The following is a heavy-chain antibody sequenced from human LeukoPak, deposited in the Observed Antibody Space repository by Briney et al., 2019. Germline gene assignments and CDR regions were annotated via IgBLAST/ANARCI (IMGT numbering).Heavy chain of an antibody. Sequence: SETLSLTCTVSIGSISSGGYYWSWLRQHPGRGLEWIGYNYYSGNTYYNPSLKSRVTISVVTSQNQFSLKLSSVTAADTAGYYCARADGYNYDYWGQGTLVTVSS. CDR3: ARADGYNYDY. J-gene: IGHJ4*02. V-gene: IGHV4-31*03. CDR2: NYYSGNT. D-gene: IGHD5-24*01. CDR1: IGSISSGGYY.